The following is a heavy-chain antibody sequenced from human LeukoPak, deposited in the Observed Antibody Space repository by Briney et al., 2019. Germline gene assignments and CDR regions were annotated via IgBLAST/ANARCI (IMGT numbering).Heavy chain of an antibody. V-gene: IGHV3-21*01. Sequence: GGSLRLSCAASGFTFSSYAMNWVRQAPGKGLEWVSSISSSSSYIYYADSVKGRFTISRDNAKNSLYLQMNSLRAEDTAVYYCARARNGADFWSGYYPDFDYWGQGTLVTVSS. CDR2: ISSSSSYI. CDR3: ARARNGADFWSGYYPDFDY. D-gene: IGHD3-3*01. J-gene: IGHJ4*02. CDR1: GFTFSSYA.